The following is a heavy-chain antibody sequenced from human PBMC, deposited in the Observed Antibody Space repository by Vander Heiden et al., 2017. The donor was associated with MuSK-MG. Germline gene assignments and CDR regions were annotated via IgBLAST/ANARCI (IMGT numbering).Heavy chain of an antibody. CDR1: GFTLSSYA. J-gene: IGHJ2*01. CDR2: ISGSGGKT. D-gene: IGHD1-1*01. Sequence: EAQLVESGGGLGQPGGSLALSCAASGFTLSSYATSWVRQAPGKGLEWVSAISGSGGKTQYADSVKGRFTISRDNSKNTLFLQMNNLRAEDTAVYYCARGTTWYFDLWGRGTLVTVSS. CDR3: ARGTTWYFDL. V-gene: IGHV3-23*04.